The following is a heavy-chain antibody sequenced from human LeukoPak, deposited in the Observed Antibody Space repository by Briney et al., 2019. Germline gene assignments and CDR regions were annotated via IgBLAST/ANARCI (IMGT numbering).Heavy chain of an antibody. CDR2: IYYSGST. V-gene: IGHV4-39*01. J-gene: IGHJ6*02. CDR3: ARQSAGGLIRYYYYYGMDF. CDR1: GGSISSSSYY. Sequence: PSETLSLTCTVSGGSISSSSYYWGWIRQPPGKGVEWIGSIYYSGSTYYNPSLKSRVTISVDTSKNQFSLKLSSVTAADTAVYYCARQSAGGLIRYYYYYGMDFWGQGTTVTVSS. D-gene: IGHD3-3*01.